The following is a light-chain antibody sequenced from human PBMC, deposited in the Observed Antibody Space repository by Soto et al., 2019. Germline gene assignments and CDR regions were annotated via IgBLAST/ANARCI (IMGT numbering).Light chain of an antibody. CDR1: QSISSY. CDR3: QQSYSAPPIT. Sequence: DIQMTQSPSSLSASVVDRVTITCRASQSISSYLSWYQQKPGKAPKLLVYAASSLQSGVPSRFSGGGSGTDFTLTISSLQPEDFATYYCQQSYSAPPITFGQGTRL. CDR2: AAS. V-gene: IGKV1-39*01. J-gene: IGKJ5*01.